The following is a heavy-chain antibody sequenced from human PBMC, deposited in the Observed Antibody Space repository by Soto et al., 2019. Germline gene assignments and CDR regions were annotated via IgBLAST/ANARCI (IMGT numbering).Heavy chain of an antibody. CDR2: IWSDGSKK. D-gene: IGHD2-8*01. V-gene: IGHV3-33*01. J-gene: IGHJ6*03. Sequence: GGSLRLSCAASGFIFSSYGMHWVRQAPGKGLEWVAVIWSDGSKKYYVDSVKGRFTISRDNFKNTLYLEMNSLRAEDTAVYRCARDHEYCTNGVCYMDVWGKGTTVTVSS. CDR3: ARDHEYCTNGVCYMDV. CDR1: GFIFSSYG.